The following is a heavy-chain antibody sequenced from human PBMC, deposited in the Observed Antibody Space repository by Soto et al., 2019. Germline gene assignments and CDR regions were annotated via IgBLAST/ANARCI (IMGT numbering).Heavy chain of an antibody. CDR1: GFTFSSYA. Sequence: HPGGSLSLSCAASGFTFSSYAMSWVRQAPGKGLEWVSGISGSGSYTYYADSVKGQFTISRDNSKNTLFLQMNSLRAEDAAVYYCAKDGKSTGYYYYFDYWGQGTLVTVSS. CDR2: ISGSGSYT. J-gene: IGHJ4*02. CDR3: AKDGKSTGYYYYFDY. D-gene: IGHD3-9*01. V-gene: IGHV3-23*01.